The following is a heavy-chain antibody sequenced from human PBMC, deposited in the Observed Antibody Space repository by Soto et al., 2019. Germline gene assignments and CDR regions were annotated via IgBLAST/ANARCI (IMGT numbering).Heavy chain of an antibody. CDR2: IYPGDSDT. D-gene: IGHD6-6*01. CDR3: ARHGRGSSIAATRHYYYGMDV. V-gene: IGHV5-51*01. J-gene: IGHJ6*02. Sequence: GESLKISCKGSGYSFTSYWIGWVRQMPGKGLEWMGIIYPGDSDTRYSPSFQGQVTISADKSISTAYLQWSSLKASDTAMYYCARHGRGSSIAATRHYYYGMDVWGQGTTVTVSS. CDR1: GYSFTSYW.